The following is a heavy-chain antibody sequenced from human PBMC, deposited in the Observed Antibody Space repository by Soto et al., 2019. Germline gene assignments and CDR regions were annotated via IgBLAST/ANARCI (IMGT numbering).Heavy chain of an antibody. V-gene: IGHV4-39*01. D-gene: IGHD2-21*01. Sequence: SETLSLTCTVSGVSISSDIFSWGWIRQPPGKGLEWIGNIFSRGSIYYNPSLKSRVTISVDSSKNQFSLTLTSVNAADTATYYCARGGISHWAYFYYMDVWDRGTTVTVSS. CDR1: GVSISSDIFS. CDR2: IFSRGSI. CDR3: ARGGISHWAYFYYMDV. J-gene: IGHJ6*03.